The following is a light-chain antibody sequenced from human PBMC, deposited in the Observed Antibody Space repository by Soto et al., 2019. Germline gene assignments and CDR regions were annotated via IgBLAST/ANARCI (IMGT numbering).Light chain of an antibody. CDR3: HQSYSSPPT. Sequence: DIQMTQSPSSLSASIWERVTIACRASQSVSSYLNWYQQQPGKAPNLLVYAASNLPSGVPSRFSGSGSGIDFTLTISSLQPEDFATYYCHQSYSSPPTFGQGTRLDIK. J-gene: IGKJ1*01. CDR2: AAS. CDR1: QSVSSY. V-gene: IGKV1-39*01.